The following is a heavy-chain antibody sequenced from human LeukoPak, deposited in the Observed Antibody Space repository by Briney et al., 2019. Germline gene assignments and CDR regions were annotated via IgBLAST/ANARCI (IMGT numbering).Heavy chain of an antibody. J-gene: IGHJ4*02. Sequence: GASVKVSCKASGYTFTSYAMHWVRQAPGQRLEWMGWINAGNGNTNYAQKLQGRVTMTTDTSTSTVYMELSSLRSEDTAVYYCARALGRSKIVVVMSYWGQGTLVTVPS. CDR1: GYTFTSYA. CDR2: INAGNGNT. D-gene: IGHD3-22*01. CDR3: ARALGRSKIVVVMSY. V-gene: IGHV1-3*01.